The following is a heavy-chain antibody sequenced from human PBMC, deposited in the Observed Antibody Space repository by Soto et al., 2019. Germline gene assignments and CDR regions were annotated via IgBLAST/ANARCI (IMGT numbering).Heavy chain of an antibody. Sequence: QVQLQESGPGLVKPSETLSLTCTVSGGSISSYYWSWIRQPPGKGLEWIGYIYYSGRTNYNPSLMILVTISVDTSKNQCSLKLSSVTAADTAVYYCARLPESPGDYGGGNFDYWGQGTLVTVSS. CDR1: GGSISSYY. CDR3: ARLPESPGDYGGGNFDY. D-gene: IGHD4-17*01. CDR2: IYYSGRT. V-gene: IGHV4-59*08. J-gene: IGHJ4*02.